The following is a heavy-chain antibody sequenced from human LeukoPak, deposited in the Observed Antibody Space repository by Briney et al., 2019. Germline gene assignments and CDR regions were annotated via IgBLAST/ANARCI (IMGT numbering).Heavy chain of an antibody. Sequence: PSETLSLTCAVYGGSFSGYYWSWIRQPPGKGLEGIGEINHSGSTNYNPSLKSRVTISVDTSKNQFSLKLSSVTAADTAVYYCARGQVVTMVRGVISDAFDIWGQGTMVTVSS. V-gene: IGHV4-34*01. J-gene: IGHJ3*02. D-gene: IGHD3-10*01. CDR2: INHSGST. CDR1: GGSFSGYY. CDR3: ARGQVVTMVRGVISDAFDI.